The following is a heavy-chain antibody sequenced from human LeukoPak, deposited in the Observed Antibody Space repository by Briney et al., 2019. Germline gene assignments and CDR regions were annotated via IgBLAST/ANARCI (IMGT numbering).Heavy chain of an antibody. J-gene: IGHJ5*02. CDR3: ARDICTNGVCYANWFDP. V-gene: IGHV4-61*02. CDR1: GGSISSGSYY. CDR2: IYTSGST. Sequence: SETLSLTCTVSGGSISSGSYYWRSIRQPAGKGLEWIGRIYTSGSTNYNPSLKSRVTISVDTSKNQFSLKLSSVTAADTAVYYCARDICTNGVCYANWFDPWGQGTLVTVSS. D-gene: IGHD2-8*01.